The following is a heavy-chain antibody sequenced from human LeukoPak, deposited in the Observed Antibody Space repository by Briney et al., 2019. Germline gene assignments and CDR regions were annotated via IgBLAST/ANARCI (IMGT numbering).Heavy chain of an antibody. D-gene: IGHD4-17*01. CDR2: ISAYNGNT. V-gene: IGHV1-18*01. CDR1: GYTFTSYG. J-gene: IGHJ4*02. Sequence: ASVKVSCKASGYTFTSYGISWVRQAPGQGLEWMGWISAYNGNTNYAQKLQGRVTMTTDTSTSTAYMELRSLRSDDTAVYYCAFPCYGDYFLARECYWGQGTLVTVSS. CDR3: AFPCYGDYFLARECY.